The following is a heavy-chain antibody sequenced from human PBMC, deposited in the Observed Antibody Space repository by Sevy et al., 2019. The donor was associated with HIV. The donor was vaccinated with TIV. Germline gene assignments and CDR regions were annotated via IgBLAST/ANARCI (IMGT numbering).Heavy chain of an antibody. CDR2: IFYTGTT. D-gene: IGHD3-10*01. V-gene: IGHV4-39*01. CDR3: VGHGGLVDRAFDY. J-gene: IGHJ4*02. Sequence: SETLSLTCTVSGGSISSSSYDWGWIRQPPGKGLEWIGSIFYTGTTYYNPSLKSRVTISVDTSKNQFSLKLTSVTAADTALYYCVGHGGLVDRAFDYWGQGTPVTVSS. CDR1: GGSISSSSYD.